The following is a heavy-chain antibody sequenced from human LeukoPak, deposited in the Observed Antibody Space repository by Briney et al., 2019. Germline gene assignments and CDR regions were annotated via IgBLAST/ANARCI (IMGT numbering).Heavy chain of an antibody. CDR1: GFTFSSYI. V-gene: IGHV3-21*01. D-gene: IGHD6-13*01. CDR3: ARARAAEGFDY. CDR2: ISSSSSYI. Sequence: GGSLRLSCAASGFTFSSYIMNWVRQAPGKGLEWVSSISSSSSYIYYADSVKGRFTISRDNAKNSLYLQMNSLRAEDTAVYYCARARAAEGFDYWGQGNLVTVSS. J-gene: IGHJ4*02.